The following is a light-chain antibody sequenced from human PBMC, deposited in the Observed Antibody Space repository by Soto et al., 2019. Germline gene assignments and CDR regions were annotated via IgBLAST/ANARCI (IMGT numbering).Light chain of an antibody. CDR1: SSDVGGYNY. J-gene: IGLJ2*01. V-gene: IGLV2-14*01. Sequence: QSALTQPASVSGSPGQSITISCTGTSSDVGGYNYVSWYQQHPGKAPKLMIYDVSNRPSGVSNRFSGSKSGNTASLTISGIKAEDEDDYYCSSYSSSSTLVVFGGGTKLTVL. CDR2: DVS. CDR3: SSYSSSSTLVV.